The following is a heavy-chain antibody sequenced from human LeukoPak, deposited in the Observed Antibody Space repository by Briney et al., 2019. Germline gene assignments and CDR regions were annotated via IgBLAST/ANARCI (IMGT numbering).Heavy chain of an antibody. CDR2: ISGSGGST. CDR3: VQEGPRGLAFDV. Sequence: GGSLRLSCAASGFTFSSYAMSWVRQAPGKGLEWVSAISGSGGSTYYADSVKGRFTISRDNSKNTLYLQMNSLRAEDSALYYCVQEGPRGLAFDVWGQGTRVTVSS. CDR1: GFTFSSYA. V-gene: IGHV3-23*01. J-gene: IGHJ3*01.